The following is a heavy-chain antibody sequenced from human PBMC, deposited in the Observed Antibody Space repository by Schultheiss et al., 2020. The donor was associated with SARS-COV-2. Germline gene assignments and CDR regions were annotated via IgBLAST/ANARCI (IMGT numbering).Heavy chain of an antibody. CDR1: GFTFSSYD. D-gene: IGHD3-22*01. CDR3: ARGIYYDSSGYYDQGAFDI. J-gene: IGHJ3*02. CDR2: IGTAGDP. Sequence: GGSLRLSCAASGFTFSSYDMHWVRQATGKGLEWVSAIGTAGDPYYPGSVKGRFTISRENAKNSLYLQMNSLRAGDTAVYYCARGIYYDSSGYYDQGAFDIWGQGTMVTVSS. V-gene: IGHV3-13*05.